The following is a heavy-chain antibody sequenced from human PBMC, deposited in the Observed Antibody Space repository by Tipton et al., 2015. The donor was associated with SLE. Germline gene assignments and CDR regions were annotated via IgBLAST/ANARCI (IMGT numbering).Heavy chain of an antibody. Sequence: TLSLTCTVSGGSIGSSGYYWGWIRQPPGKGLEWMGSIYYSGSTYYNPSLESRATISLDTSKNQFKLSSVTAADTAVYYCARRGQEGVDFLAEYFQHWGQGALVTVSS. D-gene: IGHD3-3*01. V-gene: IGHV4-39*01. CDR1: GGSIGSSGYY. J-gene: IGHJ1*01. CDR2: IYYSGST. CDR3: ARRGQEGVDFLAEYFQH.